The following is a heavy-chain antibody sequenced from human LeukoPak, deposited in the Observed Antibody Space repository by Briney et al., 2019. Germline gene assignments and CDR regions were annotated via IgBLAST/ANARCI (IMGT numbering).Heavy chain of an antibody. J-gene: IGHJ4*02. CDR1: GYTFTGYY. CDR3: ARERGMMVRGIIAY. CDR2: INPNSGDT. V-gene: IGHV1-2*06. D-gene: IGHD3-10*01. Sequence: ASVKVSCKASGYTFTGYYMHWVRQAPGQGLEWMGRINPNSGDTNYTQAFQGRVTMTRDTSISTAYMDVSRLRSGDTAVYYCARERGMMVRGIIAYWGQGTLVTVSS.